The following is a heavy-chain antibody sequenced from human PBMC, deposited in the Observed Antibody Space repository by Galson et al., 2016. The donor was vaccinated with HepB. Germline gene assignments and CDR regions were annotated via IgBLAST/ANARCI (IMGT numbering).Heavy chain of an antibody. Sequence: SLRLSCAASGFTFSSYSMNWVRQAPGKGLEWVSSISSSSSYIYYADSVTGRFTISRDNAKNSLYLQMNSLRAEDTAVYYCARADSSSWYYSDYWGQGTLVTVSS. CDR2: ISSSSSYI. D-gene: IGHD6-13*01. CDR1: GFTFSSYS. J-gene: IGHJ4*02. V-gene: IGHV3-21*01. CDR3: ARADSSSWYYSDY.